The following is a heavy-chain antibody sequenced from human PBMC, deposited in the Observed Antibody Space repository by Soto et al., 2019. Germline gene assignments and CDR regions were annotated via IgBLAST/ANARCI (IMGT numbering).Heavy chain of an antibody. D-gene: IGHD3-9*01. J-gene: IGHJ5*02. Sequence: PGESLKISCKGSGYSFTSYWIGWVRQMPGKGLEWMGIIYPGDSDTRYSPSFQGQVTISADKSISTAYLQWSSLKASDTAMYYCARHRAVLRYFDWSPDTWGKGTLVTVSS. CDR3: ARHRAVLRYFDWSPDT. CDR2: IYPGDSDT. CDR1: GYSFTSYW. V-gene: IGHV5-51*01.